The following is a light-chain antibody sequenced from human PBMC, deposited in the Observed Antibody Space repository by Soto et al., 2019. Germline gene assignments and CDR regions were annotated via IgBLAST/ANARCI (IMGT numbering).Light chain of an antibody. CDR1: SREAGNCNR. J-gene: IGLJ1*01. V-gene: IGLV2-14*01. Sequence: QSSLTQPASVSGGPGHSITSSCTGTSREAGNCNRVSCAQQHPGKAPRLLICEVTDGPSGVSRGFSGAKSGQTASLTFSGLQAEDEAEYYCSSYTNVNTSACVFGTGTKVTVL. CDR2: EVT. CDR3: SSYTNVNTSACV.